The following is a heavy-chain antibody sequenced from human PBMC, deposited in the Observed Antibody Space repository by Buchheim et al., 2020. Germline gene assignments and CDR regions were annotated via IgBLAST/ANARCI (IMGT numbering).Heavy chain of an antibody. CDR3: ARAPPWPYAYYYYYYGMDV. J-gene: IGHJ6*02. D-gene: IGHD4-17*01. Sequence: QVQLVQSGAEVKKPGASVKVSCKASGYTFTSYDINWVRQATGQGLEWMGWMNPNSGNTGYAQKFQGRVTMTRNTSISTDYMELSSLRSEDTAVYYCARAPPWPYAYYYYYYGMDVWGQGTT. V-gene: IGHV1-8*01. CDR1: GYTFTSYD. CDR2: MNPNSGNT.